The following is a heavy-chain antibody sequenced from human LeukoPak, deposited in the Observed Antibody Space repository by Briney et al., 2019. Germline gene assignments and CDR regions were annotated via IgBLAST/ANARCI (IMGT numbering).Heavy chain of an antibody. J-gene: IGHJ4*02. CDR3: ARPLLDGYKDFDY. CDR2: INHSGST. Sequence: SETLSLTCAVYGGSFGGYYWSWIREPPGKGLEWIGEINHSGSTNYNPSLKSRVTISVDTSKNQFSLKLSSVTAADTAVYYCARPLLDGYKDFDYWGQGTLVTVSS. D-gene: IGHD5-24*01. V-gene: IGHV4-34*01. CDR1: GGSFGGYY.